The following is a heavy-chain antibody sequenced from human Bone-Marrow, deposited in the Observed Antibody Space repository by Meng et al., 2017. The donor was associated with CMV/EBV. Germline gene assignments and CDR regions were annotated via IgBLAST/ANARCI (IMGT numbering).Heavy chain of an antibody. V-gene: IGHV4-4*07. CDR2: IYNSACT. Sequence: GSVPALVTLSATLSITCSVCGGTTGSCDWSWLRPPAGKGLEWIGRIYNSACTNYTPSLKSRVTMSVDTSKNQFSLKLSFVTAADTAVYYCASLLGGGDYAYWGQGTLVTVSS. D-gene: IGHD4-17*01. CDR1: GGTTGSCD. J-gene: IGHJ4*02. CDR3: ASLLGGGDYAY.